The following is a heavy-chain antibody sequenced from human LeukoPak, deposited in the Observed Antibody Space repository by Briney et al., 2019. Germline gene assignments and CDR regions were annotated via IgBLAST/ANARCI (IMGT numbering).Heavy chain of an antibody. V-gene: IGHV1-2*02. CDR3: ARDQPWLVDLFDY. CDR1: GYTFTGYY. D-gene: IGHD6-19*01. J-gene: IGHJ4*02. Sequence: GASVKVSCKASGYTFTGYYMHWVRQAPGQGLEWMGWINPNSGGTNYAQKFQGRVTMTRDTSISTAYMELSRLRSDDTAVYYCARDQPWLVDLFDYWGQGTLVTVSS. CDR2: INPNSGGT.